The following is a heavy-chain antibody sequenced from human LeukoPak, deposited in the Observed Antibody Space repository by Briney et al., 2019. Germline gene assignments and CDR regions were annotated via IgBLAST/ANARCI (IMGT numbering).Heavy chain of an antibody. Sequence: GGSRRLSCAASGFTFDDYDMHWVRQAPGKGLEWVPLISGDGGSTYYADSVKGRFIISRDNSKNSLYLQMNSLRTEDTALYYCAKDILLTAMIDYWGQGTLVTVSS. CDR1: GFTFDDYD. J-gene: IGHJ4*02. V-gene: IGHV3-43*02. CDR2: ISGDGGST. D-gene: IGHD5-18*01. CDR3: AKDILLTAMIDY.